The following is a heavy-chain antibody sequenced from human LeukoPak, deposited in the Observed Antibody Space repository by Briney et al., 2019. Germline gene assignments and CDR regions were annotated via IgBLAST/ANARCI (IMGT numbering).Heavy chain of an antibody. CDR1: GFTFSSYA. J-gene: IGHJ6*02. CDR3: VNNDVVSLITMIGHYYYGMDV. Sequence: GGSLRLSCAACGFTFSSYAMSWVRQAPGKGLEWVSAISGSGGSTYYADSVKGRFTISRDNSKNTLYLQMNSLRAEDTAVYYCVNNDVVSLITMIGHYYYGMDVWGQGTTVTVSS. D-gene: IGHD3-22*01. V-gene: IGHV3-23*01. CDR2: ISGSGGST.